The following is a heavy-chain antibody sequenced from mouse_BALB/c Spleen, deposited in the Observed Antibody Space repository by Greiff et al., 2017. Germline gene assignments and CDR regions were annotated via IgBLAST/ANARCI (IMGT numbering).Heavy chain of an antibody. V-gene: IGHV1-9*01. J-gene: IGHJ4*01. D-gene: IGHD1-1*01. CDR1: GYTFSSYW. CDR3: ARGGGSRVRDYAMDY. Sequence: QVQLQQSGAELMKPGASVKISCKATGYTFSSYWIEWVKQRPGHGLEWIGEILPGSGSTNYNEKFKGKATFTADTSSNTAYMQLSSLTSEDSAVYYCARGGGSRVRDYAMDYWGQGTSVTVSS. CDR2: ILPGSGST.